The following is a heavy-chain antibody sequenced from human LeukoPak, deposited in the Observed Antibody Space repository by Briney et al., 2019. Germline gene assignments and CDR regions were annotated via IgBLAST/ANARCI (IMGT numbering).Heavy chain of an antibody. D-gene: IGHD4-17*01. CDR2: SRSGGANN. Sequence: GGSLRLSCAASEFTISDYGLVWVRQAPGKGLEWVSGSRSGGANNFYADAVKGRFTISRDNYKNTLYLQMNSLRADDTAVYYCGRDPNGDYLGAFEFWGHGTTVIVSS. V-gene: IGHV3-23*01. CDR1: EFTISDYG. J-gene: IGHJ3*01. CDR3: GRDPNGDYLGAFEF.